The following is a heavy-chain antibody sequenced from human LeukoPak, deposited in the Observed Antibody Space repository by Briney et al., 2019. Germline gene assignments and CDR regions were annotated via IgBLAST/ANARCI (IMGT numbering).Heavy chain of an antibody. CDR2: FDPEDDKI. Sequence: ASVNVSCNVSGYTLTELSMHWVRQAPGKGLEWMGGFDPEDDKIVYAQKFQGRVTLTEDSSTDTAYMELRSLRSEDTAVYYCAAGTTRWDLLFDYWGQGTLVTVSS. CDR1: GYTLTELS. J-gene: IGHJ4*02. D-gene: IGHD1-26*01. V-gene: IGHV1-24*01. CDR3: AAGTTRWDLLFDY.